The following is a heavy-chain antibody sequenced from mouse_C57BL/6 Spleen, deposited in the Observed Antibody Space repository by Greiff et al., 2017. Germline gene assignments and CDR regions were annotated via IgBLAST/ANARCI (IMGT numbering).Heavy chain of an antibody. Sequence: QVQLQQPGAELVMPGASVKLSCKASGYTFTSYWMNWVKQRPGQGLEWIGEIDPSDSYTNYNQKLKGNSTLTVDKSSSTAYMQLSSLTSEDSAVYYCARSYYGSSYEAYWGQGTLVTVSA. V-gene: IGHV1-69*01. CDR3: ARSYYGSSYEAY. D-gene: IGHD1-1*01. CDR1: GYTFTSYW. CDR2: IDPSDSYT. J-gene: IGHJ3*01.